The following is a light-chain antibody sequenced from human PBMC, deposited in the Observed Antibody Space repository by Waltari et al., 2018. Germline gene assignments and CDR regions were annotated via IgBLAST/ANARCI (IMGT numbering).Light chain of an antibody. CDR3: QQYGSSPGT. CDR1: QSVRSSY. J-gene: IGKJ1*01. CDR2: GAS. Sequence: EIVLTQSPGTLSLSPGERATLSCRASQSVRSSYLAWYQQKPGQAPRLLIYGASSRATGIPDRFSGSGSGTDFTLTISRLEPEDFAVYYCQQYGSSPGTFGQGTKVEIK. V-gene: IGKV3-20*01.